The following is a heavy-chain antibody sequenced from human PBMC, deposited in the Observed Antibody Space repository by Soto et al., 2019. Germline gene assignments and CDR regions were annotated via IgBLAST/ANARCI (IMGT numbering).Heavy chain of an antibody. CDR3: ARERYCSSTRCYKDEDWYYYYGMGV. CDR1: GFTFSSYE. CDR2: ISSTGSTK. V-gene: IGHV3-48*03. J-gene: IGHJ6*02. Sequence: GSLRLSCAVSGFTFSSYEMNWVRQAPGKGLEWISYISSTGSTKYYADSVKGRFTISRDNAKNSVFLQMNSLRDEDTAVYYCARERYCSSTRCYKDEDWYYYYGMGVWGQGTTVTVSS. D-gene: IGHD2-2*02.